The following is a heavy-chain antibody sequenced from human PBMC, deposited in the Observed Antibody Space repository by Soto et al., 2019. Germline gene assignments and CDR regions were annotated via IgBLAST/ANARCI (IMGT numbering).Heavy chain of an antibody. D-gene: IGHD3-10*01. J-gene: IGHJ4*02. CDR1: GFTFSSYG. Sequence: SLRLSCAASGFTFSSYGMHWVRQAPGKGLEWVAVISYDGSNKYYADSVKGRFTISRDNSKNTLYLQMNSLRAEDTAVYYCAKDRFGETYYFDYWGQGTLVTVSS. CDR3: AKDRFGETYYFDY. CDR2: ISYDGSNK. V-gene: IGHV3-30*18.